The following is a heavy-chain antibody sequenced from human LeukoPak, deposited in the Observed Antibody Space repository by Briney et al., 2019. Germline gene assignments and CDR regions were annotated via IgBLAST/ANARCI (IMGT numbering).Heavy chain of an antibody. Sequence: SVEVSCKASGGTFSNYAISWVRQAPGQGLEWMGGIIPMFGTTNYAQKFQGRVTITAAKSTTTTYMELSSLRSEDTAVYCAISYRKEIGYCTSSSCYYCDFWGQGTLVTVSS. V-gene: IGHV1-69*06. J-gene: IGHJ4*02. CDR3: AISYRKEIGYCTSSSCYYCDF. CDR2: IIPMFGTT. CDR1: GGTFSNYA. D-gene: IGHD2-2*01.